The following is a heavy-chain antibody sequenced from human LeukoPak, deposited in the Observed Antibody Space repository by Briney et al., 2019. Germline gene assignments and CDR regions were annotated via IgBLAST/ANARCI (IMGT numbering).Heavy chain of an antibody. V-gene: IGHV4-39*01. CDR1: GGSISSSSYY. CDR2: IYYSGST. D-gene: IGHD3-22*01. Sequence: PSETLSLTCTVSGGSISSSSYYWGWIRQPPGKGLEWIGSIYYSGSTYYNPSLKSRVTISVDTSKNQFFLKLSSVTAADTAVYYCARRNQVLREYYYDSSGYLYFDYWGQGTLVTVSS. J-gene: IGHJ4*02. CDR3: ARRNQVLREYYYDSSGYLYFDY.